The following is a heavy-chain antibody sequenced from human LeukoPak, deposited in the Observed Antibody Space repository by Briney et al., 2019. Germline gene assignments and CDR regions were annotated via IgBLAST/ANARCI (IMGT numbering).Heavy chain of an antibody. D-gene: IGHD3-10*01. V-gene: IGHV3-23*01. J-gene: IGHJ6*03. CDR2: ISGSGGST. CDR3: ARDGDRDGDMDV. CDR1: GFTFSSYA. Sequence: GGSLRLSCAASGFTFSSYAMSWVRQAPGKGLQWVSGISGSGGSTYYADSVKGRFTISRDNSKNTLYLQMNSLRAEDTAVYYCARDGDRDGDMDVWGKGTTVTVSS.